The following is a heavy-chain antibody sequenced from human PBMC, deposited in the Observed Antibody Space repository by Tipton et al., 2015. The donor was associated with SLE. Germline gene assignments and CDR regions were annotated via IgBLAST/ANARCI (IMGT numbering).Heavy chain of an antibody. J-gene: IGHJ4*02. D-gene: IGHD3-10*01. CDR1: GGSISSGGYY. Sequence: LRLSCTVSGGSISSGGYYWSWIRQHPGKGLEWIGYIYYSGSTYYNPSLKSRVTISVDTSKNQFSLRLSSVTTADTAVYYCASSGLRREYRQFDYWGQGTLVTVSS. CDR2: IYYSGST. CDR3: ASSGLRREYRQFDY. V-gene: IGHV4-31*02.